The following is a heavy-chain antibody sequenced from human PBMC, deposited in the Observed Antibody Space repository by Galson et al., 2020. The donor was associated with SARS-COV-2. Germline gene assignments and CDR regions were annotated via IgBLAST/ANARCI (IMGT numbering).Heavy chain of an antibody. Sequence: GESLKICCAASGFTFSSYWKHWVRQAPGKGLVWVSRINSDGSSTSYADSVKGRFTISRDNAKNTLYLQMNSLRAEDTAVYYCARDGYYDFWAAAAFMDVWGKGTTVTVSS. J-gene: IGHJ6*03. V-gene: IGHV3-74*01. CDR3: ARDGYYDFWAAAAFMDV. CDR2: INSDGSST. D-gene: IGHD3-3*01. CDR1: GFTFSSYW.